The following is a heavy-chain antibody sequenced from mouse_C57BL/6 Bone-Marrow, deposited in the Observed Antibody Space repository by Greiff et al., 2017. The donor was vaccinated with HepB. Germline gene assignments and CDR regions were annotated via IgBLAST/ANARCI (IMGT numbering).Heavy chain of an antibody. CDR1: GYSITSDY. CDR2: ISYSGST. D-gene: IGHD1-1*02. Sequence: DVKLVESGPGLAKPSQTLSLTCSVTGYSITSDYWNWIRKFPGNKLEYMGYISYSGSTYYNPSLKSRISITRDTSKNQYYLQLNSVTTEDTATYYCARSEKSGGWYFDVWGTGTTVTVSS. V-gene: IGHV3-8*01. J-gene: IGHJ1*03. CDR3: ARSEKSGGWYFDV.